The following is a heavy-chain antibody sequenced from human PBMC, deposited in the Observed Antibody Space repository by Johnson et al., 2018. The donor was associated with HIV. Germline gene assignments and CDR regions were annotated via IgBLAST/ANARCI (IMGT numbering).Heavy chain of an antibody. CDR1: GFTFSSYA. Sequence: QVQLVESGGGVVQPGRSLRLSCAASGFTFSSYAMHWVRQAPGKGLEWVAVISYDGSNKYYADSVKGRFTISRDNSKNTLYLQMNSLRAEDTAVYYCARGRSRTRPSDLGSGAFDIWGQGTMVTVSS. CDR3: ARGRSRTRPSDLGSGAFDI. D-gene: IGHD2-2*01. V-gene: IGHV3-30-3*01. J-gene: IGHJ3*02. CDR2: ISYDGSNK.